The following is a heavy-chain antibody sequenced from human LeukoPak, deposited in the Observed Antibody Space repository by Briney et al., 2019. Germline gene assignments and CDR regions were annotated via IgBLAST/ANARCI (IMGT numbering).Heavy chain of an antibody. CDR3: AKTVAGEN. V-gene: IGHV3-23*01. D-gene: IGHD6-19*01. Sequence: PGGSLRLSCAASGFAFSSYAMNWVRQAPGKGLYWVSTIGGDGEKTYYTDSVKGRFTISRDNSKNTLYLQMNSLSAEDTAVYYCAKTVAGENWGQGTLVTVSS. CDR1: GFAFSSYA. CDR2: IGGDGEKT. J-gene: IGHJ4*02.